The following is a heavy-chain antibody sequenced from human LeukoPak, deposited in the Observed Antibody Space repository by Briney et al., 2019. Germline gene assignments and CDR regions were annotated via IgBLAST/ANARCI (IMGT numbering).Heavy chain of an antibody. CDR1: GFTFSDYY. CDR3: ATWGDFWSGNYGGY. D-gene: IGHD3-3*01. J-gene: IGHJ4*02. Sequence: GGSLRLSCAASGFTFSDYYMSRIRQAPGKGLEWVGRIKSKIDGGTTDYAAPVKGRFSISRDDSKYTVYLQMNSLKTEDTAVYYCATWGDFWSGNYGGYWGQGTLVTVSS. V-gene: IGHV3-15*01. CDR2: IKSKIDGGTT.